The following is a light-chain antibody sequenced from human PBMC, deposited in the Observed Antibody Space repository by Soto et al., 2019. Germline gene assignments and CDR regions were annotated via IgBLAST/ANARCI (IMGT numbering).Light chain of an antibody. Sequence: QSVLTQPASVSGSPGQSITISCTGTYSDVGGYNYVSWYQQHPGKAPKLMIYEVTNRPSGVSNRFSGSKSGNTASLTISGLQAEDEADYYCVSYATSTTLYVFGSGTKVTVL. V-gene: IGLV2-14*01. CDR3: VSYATSTTLYV. J-gene: IGLJ1*01. CDR1: YSDVGGYNY. CDR2: EVT.